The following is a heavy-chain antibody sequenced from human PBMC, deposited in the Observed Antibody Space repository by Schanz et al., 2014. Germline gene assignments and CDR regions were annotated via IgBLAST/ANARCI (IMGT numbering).Heavy chain of an antibody. Sequence: EVQLLESGGGLVQPGGSLRLSCAASGFTFSSHAMSWVRQAPGKGLEWVSALSGSGGSTYYADSVKGRFTISRDNSKNTLYLQMNSLRAEDTAVYYCAKDLLYGAPMPLNHLDYWGQGTLVTVSS. CDR3: AKDLLYGAPMPLNHLDY. CDR1: GFTFSSHA. CDR2: LSGSGGST. J-gene: IGHJ4*02. V-gene: IGHV3-23*01. D-gene: IGHD2-2*01.